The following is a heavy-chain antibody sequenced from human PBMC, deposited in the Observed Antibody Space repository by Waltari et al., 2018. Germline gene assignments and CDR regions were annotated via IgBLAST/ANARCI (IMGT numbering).Heavy chain of an antibody. J-gene: IGHJ4*02. Sequence: QVQLQESGPGLVKPSETLSLTCAVSGSSIRSVYYWGWIRQPPGKGLEWIGSIYHSGSTYYNPSLKSRVTISVDTSKNQFSLKLSSVTAADTAVYYCARIRLSWLFDYWGQGTLVTVSS. CDR3: ARIRLSWLFDY. V-gene: IGHV4-38-2*01. CDR1: GSSIRSVYY. D-gene: IGHD5-12*01. CDR2: IYHSGST.